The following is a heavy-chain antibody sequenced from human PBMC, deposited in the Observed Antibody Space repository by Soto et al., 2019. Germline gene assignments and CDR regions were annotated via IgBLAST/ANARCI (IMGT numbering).Heavy chain of an antibody. D-gene: IGHD6-19*01. Sequence: GGSLRLSCAASGFTFNNYAMSWVRQAPGKGLDWVSSISGSGGSTFYAESVTGRFTISRDNSKNTLYLQMNSLRAEDTAVYYCPKGYSSGWYEGFDYWGQGILVTVSS. CDR2: ISGSGGST. V-gene: IGHV3-23*01. CDR3: PKGYSSGWYEGFDY. CDR1: GFTFNNYA. J-gene: IGHJ4*02.